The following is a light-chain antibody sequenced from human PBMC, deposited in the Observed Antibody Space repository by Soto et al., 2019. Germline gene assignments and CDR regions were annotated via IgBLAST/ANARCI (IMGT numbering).Light chain of an antibody. CDR1: RSVSSSY. CDR2: GAS. Sequence: EIVLTQSPGTLSLSPGERATLSCRARRSVSSSYLAWYQQKPGQAPRLLIYGASSRATGIPDRFSGSGSGTDFTLTISILEPEDFAVYYCQQYGSSPLTFGPGTQVDIK. J-gene: IGKJ3*01. V-gene: IGKV3-20*01. CDR3: QQYGSSPLT.